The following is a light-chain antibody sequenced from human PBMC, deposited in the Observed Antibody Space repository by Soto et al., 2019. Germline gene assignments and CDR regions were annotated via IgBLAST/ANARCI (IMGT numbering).Light chain of an antibody. CDR3: QQRSNWRA. V-gene: IGKV3-11*01. CDR1: QSVSSY. Sequence: IVLTQSPATLSLSPGERATLSCRASQSVSSYLAWYQQKPGQAPRLLIYDASNRATGIPARFSGSGSGTDFTLTIRSLEPEDFAVYYCQQRSNWRAFGGGTKVDI. J-gene: IGKJ4*01. CDR2: DAS.